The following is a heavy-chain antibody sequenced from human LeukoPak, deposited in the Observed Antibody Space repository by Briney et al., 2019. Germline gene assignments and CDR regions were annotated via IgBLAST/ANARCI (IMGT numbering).Heavy chain of an antibody. D-gene: IGHD3-10*01. J-gene: IGHJ6*03. CDR2: IYLGDSDT. V-gene: IGHV5-51*01. CDR1: GYSFTSYW. CDR3: ARQSLSYYYGSGSYRHYYYYYMDV. Sequence: GESLKISCKGSGYSFTSYWIGWVRQMPGKGLEWMGIIYLGDSDTRYSPSFQGQVTISADKSISTAYLQWSSLKASDTAMYYCARQSLSYYYGSGSYRHYYYYYMDVWGKGTTVTASS.